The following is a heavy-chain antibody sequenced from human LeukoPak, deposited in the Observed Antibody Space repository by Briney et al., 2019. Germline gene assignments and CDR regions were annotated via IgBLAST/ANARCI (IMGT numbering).Heavy chain of an antibody. J-gene: IGHJ6*02. V-gene: IGHV4-59*01. D-gene: IGHD6-13*01. CDR2: IYYSGST. CDR3: ARDKVVAAADYYYYYGMDV. CDR1: GGSISSYY. Sequence: SETLSLTCTVSGGSISSYYWSWIRQPPGKGPEWIGYIYYSGSTNYNPSLKSRVTISVDTSKNQFSLKLSSVTAADTAVYYCARDKVVAAADYYYYYGMDVWGQGTTVTVSS.